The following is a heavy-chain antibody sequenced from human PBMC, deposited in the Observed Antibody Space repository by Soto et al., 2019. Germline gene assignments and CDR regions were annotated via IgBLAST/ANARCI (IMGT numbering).Heavy chain of an antibody. J-gene: IGHJ4*02. D-gene: IGHD1-26*01. Sequence: PGGSLRLSCAASGFTFSNAWMNWVRQAPGKGLVWVSRINSDGSSTSYADSVKGRFTISRDNAKNTLYLQMNSLRAEDTAVYYCARGATGFDYWGQGTLVTVSS. CDR3: ARGATGFDY. CDR1: GFTFSNAW. V-gene: IGHV3-74*01. CDR2: INSDGSST.